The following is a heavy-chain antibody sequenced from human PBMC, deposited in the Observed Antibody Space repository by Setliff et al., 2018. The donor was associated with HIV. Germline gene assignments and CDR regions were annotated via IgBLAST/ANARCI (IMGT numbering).Heavy chain of an antibody. J-gene: IGHJ4*02. CDR3: ARFVLAWFDFSTGAVEVTDPYAFDF. V-gene: IGHV4-39*01. CDR2: IYYSGTT. Sequence: SETLSLTCTVSGGSISSSSYYWGWIRQPPGKGLEWIGSIYYSGTTYYNPSLKSRATISVDTSQNQFSLGLSSVTAADTAVYHCARFVLAWFDFSTGAVEVTDPYAFDFWGQGILVTVSS. CDR1: GGSISSSSYY. D-gene: IGHD2-21*02.